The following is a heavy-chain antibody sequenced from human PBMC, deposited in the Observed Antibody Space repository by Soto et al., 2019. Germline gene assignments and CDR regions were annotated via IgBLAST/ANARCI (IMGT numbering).Heavy chain of an antibody. J-gene: IGHJ4*02. CDR1: GGSISSSSYY. D-gene: IGHD5-18*01. CDR2: IYYSGST. Sequence: SETLCLTCTVSGGSISSSSYYWGWIRQPPGKGLEWIGSIYYSGSTYYNPSLKSRVTISVDTSKNQFSLKLSSVTAADTAVYYCARPSDTAMVTYDYWGQGTLVTVSS. V-gene: IGHV4-39*01. CDR3: ARPSDTAMVTYDY.